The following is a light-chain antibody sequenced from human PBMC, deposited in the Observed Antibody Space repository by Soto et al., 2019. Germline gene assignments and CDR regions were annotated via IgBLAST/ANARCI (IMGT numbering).Light chain of an antibody. CDR2: DDT. V-gene: IGLV3-21*02. CDR1: KIGSKS. CDR3: QVWDSDSDRGV. J-gene: IGLJ2*01. Sequence: SYELTQPPSVSVAPGQTARITCGGNKIGSKSVHWYQQKPGQAPVLVVYDDTDRPSGIPERFSGSNSGNTATLAISRVEAGDEADYYCQVWDSDSDRGVFGGGTQLTVL.